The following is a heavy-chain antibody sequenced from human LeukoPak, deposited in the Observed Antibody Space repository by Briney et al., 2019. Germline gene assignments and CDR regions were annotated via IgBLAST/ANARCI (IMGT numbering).Heavy chain of an antibody. CDR3: ASGFYYDFWSGFAPRMDV. D-gene: IGHD3-3*01. CDR2: VHSSGNT. CDR1: GGSISDSSFY. J-gene: IGHJ6*02. V-gene: IGHV4-39*07. Sequence: SETLSLTCTVSGGSISDSSFYWGWIRQSPGKGLEWIGSVHSSGNTNYAPSLNSRVTISVDTSKNQFSLKLSSVTAADTAVYYCASGFYYDFWSGFAPRMDVWGQGTTVTVSS.